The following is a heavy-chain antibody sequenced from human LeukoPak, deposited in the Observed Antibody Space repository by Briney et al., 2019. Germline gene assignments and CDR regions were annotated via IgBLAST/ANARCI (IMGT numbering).Heavy chain of an antibody. V-gene: IGHV1-2*02. J-gene: IGHJ4*02. D-gene: IGHD3-3*01. CDR3: ARGRFLEWLLSRNFDY. CDR2: INPNSGGT. Sequence: ASVKVSCKASGYTFTGYYMHWVRQAPGQGLEWMGWINPNSGGTNYAQKFQGRVTMTRDTSISTVYMELSRLRSDDTAVYYCARGRFLEWLLSRNFDYWGQGTLVTVSS. CDR1: GYTFTGYY.